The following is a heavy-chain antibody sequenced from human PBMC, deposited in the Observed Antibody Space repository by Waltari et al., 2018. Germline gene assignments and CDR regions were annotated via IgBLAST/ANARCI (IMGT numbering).Heavy chain of an antibody. CDR1: GYSIRTGYY. CDR3: AGGQGY. CDR2: IHHSGNT. J-gene: IGHJ4*02. V-gene: IGHV4-38-2*02. Sequence: QVQLQESGPGLVKPSEPLSLTCPVPGYSIRTGYYWVWFRQPPGKGLEWIGNIHHSGNTYYNPSLKSRVTISLDTSKNQFSLELSALTAVYTAVYYCAGGQGYWGQGTLVTVSS.